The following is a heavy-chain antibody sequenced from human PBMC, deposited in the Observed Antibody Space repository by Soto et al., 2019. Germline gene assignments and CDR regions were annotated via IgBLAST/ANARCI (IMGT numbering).Heavy chain of an antibody. V-gene: IGHV3-30-3*01. J-gene: IGHJ4*02. CDR2: ISSDGGST. Sequence: QVQLVESGGGVVQPGKSLRLSCVASVFTCSGYAMHWIRQAPGKAPEWGALISSDGGSTLYADSWRGRFTISRDNSRYTLYLQLNSLRPDDTAVFSCARGAYRYFDYCGQGTLVTVSS. CDR3: ARGAYRYFDY. CDR1: VFTCSGYA. D-gene: IGHD4-4*01.